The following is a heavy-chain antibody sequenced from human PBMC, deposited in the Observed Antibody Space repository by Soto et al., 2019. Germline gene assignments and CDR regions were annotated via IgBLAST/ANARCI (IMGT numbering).Heavy chain of an antibody. Sequence: PGGSLRLSCAASGFTFSSYGMHWVRQAPGKGLEWVAVISYDGSNKYYADSVKGRFTISRDNSKNTLYLQMNSLRAEDTAVYYCAKDYYDSSAAFNIWGQGTMVTVS. V-gene: IGHV3-30*18. CDR1: GFTFSSYG. J-gene: IGHJ3*02. CDR3: AKDYYDSSAAFNI. D-gene: IGHD3-22*01. CDR2: ISYDGSNK.